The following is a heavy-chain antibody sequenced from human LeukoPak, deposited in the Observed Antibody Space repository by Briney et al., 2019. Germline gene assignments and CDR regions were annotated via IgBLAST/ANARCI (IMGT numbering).Heavy chain of an antibody. CDR3: VRGRMTPDY. J-gene: IGHJ4*02. Sequence: SLRLSCSASGFSFGDYAMTWVRQAPGKGLEWVGLIRGQDYGGTTDYAASVKGRFTISRDDSKNIAYLQMNSLKSEDTAVYYCVRGRMTPDYWGQGTQITVSS. D-gene: IGHD2/OR15-2a*01. V-gene: IGHV3-49*04. CDR2: IRGQDYGGTT. CDR1: GFSFGDYA.